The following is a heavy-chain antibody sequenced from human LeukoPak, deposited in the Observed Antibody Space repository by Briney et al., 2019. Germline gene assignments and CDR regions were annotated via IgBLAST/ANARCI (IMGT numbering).Heavy chain of an antibody. CDR1: GDSISSSY. J-gene: IGHJ2*01. Sequence: SETLSLTCTVSGDSISSSYWSWIRQSPGKGLEWIGRIYKDGSTIYNPSLKSRVTISIDTSRNQFSLKLTSVTAADTAVYYCARGYCSGGSCYYFDLWGRGTLVTVSS. CDR3: ARGYCSGGSCYYFDL. CDR2: IYKDGST. D-gene: IGHD2-15*01. V-gene: IGHV4-4*08.